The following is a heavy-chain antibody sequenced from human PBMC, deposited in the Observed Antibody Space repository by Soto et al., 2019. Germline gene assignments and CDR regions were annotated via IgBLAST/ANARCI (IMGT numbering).Heavy chain of an antibody. D-gene: IGHD6-13*01. V-gene: IGHV1-8*01. CDR3: AVSLFSSSLPHYYGMDV. Sequence: GASVNVSCKASGYTFTSDDINWVRQATGQGLEWIGWMNPNSGNTGYAQKFQGRVTMTRNTSISTAYMELSSLRSEDTAVYYCAVSLFSSSLPHYYGMDVGGQGTTVTVSS. CDR1: GYTFTSDD. J-gene: IGHJ6*02. CDR2: MNPNSGNT.